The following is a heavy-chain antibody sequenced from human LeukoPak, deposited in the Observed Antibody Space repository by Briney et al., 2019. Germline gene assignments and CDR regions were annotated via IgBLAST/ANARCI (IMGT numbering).Heavy chain of an antibody. CDR3: ARERPSLRYFDWFLDV. J-gene: IGHJ6*04. CDR1: GYTFTSYG. V-gene: IGHV1-18*01. D-gene: IGHD3-9*01. CDR2: ISAYNGNT. Sequence: ASVKVSCKASGYTFTSYGISWVRQAPGQGLEWMGWISAYNGNTNYAQKLQGRVTMTTDTSTSTAYMELRSLRSDDTAVYYCARERPSLRYFDWFLDVWGKGTTVTISS.